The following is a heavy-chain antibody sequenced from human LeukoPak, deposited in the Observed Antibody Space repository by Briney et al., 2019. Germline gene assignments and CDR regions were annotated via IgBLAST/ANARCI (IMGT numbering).Heavy chain of an antibody. CDR1: GFTFSSYA. CDR2: ISSNGGST. Sequence: GGSLRLSCAASGFTFSSYAMHWVRQAPGKGLEYVSAISSNGGSTYYANSVKGRFTISRDNSKNTLYLQMGSLRAEDMAVYYCARDFRGDYYYYGMDVWGQGTTVTVSS. J-gene: IGHJ6*02. CDR3: ARDFRGDYYYYGMDV. V-gene: IGHV3-64*01.